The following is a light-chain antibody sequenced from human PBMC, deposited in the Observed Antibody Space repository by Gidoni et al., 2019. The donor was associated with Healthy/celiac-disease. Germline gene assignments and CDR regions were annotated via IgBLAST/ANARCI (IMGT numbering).Light chain of an antibody. V-gene: IGLV1-47*02. CDR3: AAWDDSLSGSWV. CDR2: SNN. J-gene: IGLJ3*02. Sequence: QSVLTQPPSASGTPGQRVTISCSGSSSNIGSNYVYWYQQRPGTAPKLLIYSNNQRPSGVPDRCSGSKSGTSASLAISGLRSEDEADYYCAAWDDSLSGSWVFGGGTKLTVL. CDR1: SSNIGSNY.